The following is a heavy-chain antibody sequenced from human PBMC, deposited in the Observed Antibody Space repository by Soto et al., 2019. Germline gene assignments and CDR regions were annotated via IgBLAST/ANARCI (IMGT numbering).Heavy chain of an antibody. CDR1: GFIFSDYW. J-gene: IGHJ4*02. D-gene: IGHD3-10*01. Sequence: EVQLVESGGGLVQPGGSLRLSCAASGFIFSDYWIHWVRQAPGKGLVWVPRIKSDEITTNYADSVWGRLTISRDNAKNTVYLQMNSLRAEDTAVYYCARGARNYYYFDYWGQGTLVTVSS. V-gene: IGHV3-74*01. CDR3: ARGARNYYYFDY. CDR2: IKSDEITT.